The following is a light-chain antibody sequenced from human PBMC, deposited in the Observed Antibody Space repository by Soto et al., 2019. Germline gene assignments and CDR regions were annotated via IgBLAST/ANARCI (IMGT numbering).Light chain of an antibody. V-gene: IGKV3-20*01. CDR2: GAS. Sequence: EIVLTQSPGTLSLSPGERATLSCRASQSVSSSYLAWYRQKPGQAPRLLIYGASSRAAGIPDRFSGSGSGTDFTLTISRLEPEDFAVYYCHLYGPYPFGQGTKLEIK. J-gene: IGKJ2*01. CDR1: QSVSSSY. CDR3: HLYGPYP.